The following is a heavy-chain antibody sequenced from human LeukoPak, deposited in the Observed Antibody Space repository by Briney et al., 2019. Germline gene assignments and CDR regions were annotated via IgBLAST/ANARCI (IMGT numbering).Heavy chain of an antibody. V-gene: IGHV4-59*01. J-gene: IGHJ4*02. CDR1: GGSISSYY. CDR2: IYYSGST. D-gene: IGHD1-7*01. Sequence: SETLSLTCTVSGGSISSYYWSWIRQPPGKGLEWIGYIYYSGSTDSNPSLKSRVTISVDTSKNQFSLKLRSVTAADTAVYYCARGPVNYYFDYWGQGTLVTVSS. CDR3: ARGPVNYYFDY.